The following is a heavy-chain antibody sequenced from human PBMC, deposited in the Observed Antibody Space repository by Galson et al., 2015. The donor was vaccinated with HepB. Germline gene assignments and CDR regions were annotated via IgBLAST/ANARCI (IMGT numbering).Heavy chain of an antibody. CDR3: ARPLVLNGRFTPGVGPFHI. CDR1: GVSISGGQYY. V-gene: IGHV4-39*01. J-gene: IGHJ3*02. D-gene: IGHD2-8*01. CDR2: IYYGGRT. Sequence: SLTCAVSGVSISGGQYYWDWIRQSPKKRLEWIGSIYYGGRTYFSQPFQSRVAMSVDTSKNQLSLTLSSVTAADTAVYYCARPLVLNGRFTPGVGPFHIWGHGTMVTVSA.